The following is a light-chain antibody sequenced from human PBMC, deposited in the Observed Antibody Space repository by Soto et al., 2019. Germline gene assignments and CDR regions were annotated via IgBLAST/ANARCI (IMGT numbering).Light chain of an antibody. CDR2: GVS. J-gene: IGKJ4*01. CDR3: QQYGDWPLT. CDR1: QSVSSH. Sequence: EIVLTQSPATLSLSPGERATLSCRASQSVSSHLAWFQQKPGQTPRLLMFGVSTRATGTPARCSGSGSGTEFTLIISSLQSEDFAVYYCQQYGDWPLTFGGGTKVEIK. V-gene: IGKV3D-15*01.